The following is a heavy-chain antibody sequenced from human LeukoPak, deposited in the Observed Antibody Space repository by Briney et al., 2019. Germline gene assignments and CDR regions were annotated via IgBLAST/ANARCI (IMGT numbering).Heavy chain of an antibody. V-gene: IGHV1-69*01. Sequence: GASVTVSCKASGGTFSSYAISWVRQAPGRGLEWMGGIIPIFGTANYAQKFQGRVTITADESTSTAYMELRSLRSDDTAVYYCARFGGYYYDSRGFDYWGQGTLVTVSS. CDR3: ARFGGYYYDSRGFDY. J-gene: IGHJ4*02. CDR2: IIPIFGTA. D-gene: IGHD3-22*01. CDR1: GGTFSSYA.